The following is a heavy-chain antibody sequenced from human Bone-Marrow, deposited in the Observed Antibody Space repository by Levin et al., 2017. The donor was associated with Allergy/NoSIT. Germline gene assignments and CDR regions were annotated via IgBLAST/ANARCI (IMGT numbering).Heavy chain of an antibody. J-gene: IGHJ6*02. CDR1: GYTFTSYD. Sequence: ASVKVSCKASGYTFTSYDINWVRQATGQGLEWMGWMNPNSGNTGYAQKFQGRVTMTRNTSISTAYMELSSLRSEDTAVYYCAREGRGLGSSWPKSYYYYGMDVWGQGTTVTVSS. CDR3: AREGRGLGSSWPKSYYYYGMDV. CDR2: MNPNSGNT. D-gene: IGHD6-13*01. V-gene: IGHV1-8*01.